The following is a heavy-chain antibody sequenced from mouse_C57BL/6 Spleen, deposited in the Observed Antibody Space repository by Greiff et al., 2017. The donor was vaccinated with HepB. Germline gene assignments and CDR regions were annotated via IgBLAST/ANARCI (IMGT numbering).Heavy chain of an antibody. V-gene: IGHV2-2*01. CDR3: ATESSSGYMFAY. D-gene: IGHD3-2*02. CDR2: IWSGGST. CDR1: GFSLTSYG. J-gene: IGHJ3*01. Sequence: VMLVESGPGLVQPSQSLSITCTVSGFSLTSYGVHWVRQSPGKGLEWLGVIWSGGSTDYNAASISRLSISKDNSKGQVFFKMNSLQADDTAIYYCATESSSGYMFAYWGQGTLVTVSA.